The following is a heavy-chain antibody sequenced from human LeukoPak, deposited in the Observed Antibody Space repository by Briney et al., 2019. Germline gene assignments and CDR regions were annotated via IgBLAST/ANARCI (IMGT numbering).Heavy chain of an antibody. V-gene: IGHV1-2*02. CDR2: INPNSGGT. Sequence: ASVKVSCKSSVYTFTDYYIHWVRQAPGQGLEWMGWINPNSGGTNYAQKFQGRVTMTRDTSISTVYMELSRLRSDDTAVYYCARAQVEYCSGGRCYSGYWGQGTLVTVSS. CDR3: ARAQVEYCSGGRCYSGY. CDR1: VYTFTDYY. J-gene: IGHJ4*02. D-gene: IGHD2-15*01.